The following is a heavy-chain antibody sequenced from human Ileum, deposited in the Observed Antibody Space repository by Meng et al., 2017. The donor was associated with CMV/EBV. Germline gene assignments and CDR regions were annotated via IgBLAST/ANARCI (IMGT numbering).Heavy chain of an antibody. CDR3: ARFSGLTTRQFYRGVDV. CDR1: GFTFSSCG. Sequence: GESLKISCAASGFTFSSCGMTWVRQAPGKGLEWVSGISVSGGNTFYADSVKGQVTISADKSITTAYLQWNSLKASDTAMYYCARFSGLTTRQFYRGVDVWGQGTTVTVSS. CDR2: ISVSGGNT. D-gene: IGHD1-1*01. V-gene: IGHV3-23*01. J-gene: IGHJ6*02.